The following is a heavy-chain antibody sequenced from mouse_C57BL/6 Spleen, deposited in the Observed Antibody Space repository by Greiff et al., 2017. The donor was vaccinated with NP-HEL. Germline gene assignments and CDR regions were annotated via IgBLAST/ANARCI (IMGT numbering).Heavy chain of an antibody. V-gene: IGHV5-16*01. J-gene: IGHJ1*03. CDR1: GFTFSDYY. D-gene: IGHD1-1*01. Sequence: DVKLVESEGGLVQPGSSMKLSCTASGFTFSDYYMAWVRQVPEKGLEWVANINYDGSSTYYLDSLKSRFIISRDNAKNILYLQMSSLKSEDTATYYCARGGNYYGSRAGWYFDVWGTGTTVTVSS. CDR2: INYDGSST. CDR3: ARGGNYYGSRAGWYFDV.